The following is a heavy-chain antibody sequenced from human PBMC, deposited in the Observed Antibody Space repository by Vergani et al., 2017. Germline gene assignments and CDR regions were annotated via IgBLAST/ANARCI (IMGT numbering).Heavy chain of an antibody. V-gene: IGHV1-8*03. D-gene: IGHD5-12*01. CDR3: ARSRGYSGYDYYYYYGMDV. J-gene: IGHJ6*02. CDR2: MNPNSGNT. CDR1: GYTFTSYD. Sequence: QVQLVQSGAEVKKPGASVKVSCKASGYTFTSYDINWVRQATGQGLEWMGWMNPNSGNTGYAQKFQGRVTITRNTSISTAYMELSSLRSEDTAVYYCARSRGYSGYDYYYYYGMDVWGQGTTVTVSS.